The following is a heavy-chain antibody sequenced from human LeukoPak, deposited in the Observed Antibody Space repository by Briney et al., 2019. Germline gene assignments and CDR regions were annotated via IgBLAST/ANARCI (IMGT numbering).Heavy chain of an antibody. Sequence: PSETLSLTCTGSGGSISSYYWSWIRQPPGKGLEWIGYIYYSGSTNYNPSLKSRVTISVDTSKNQFSLKLSSVTAADTAVYYCARDGVTDAFDIWGQGTMVTVSS. V-gene: IGHV4-59*01. D-gene: IGHD3-16*01. CDR3: ARDGVTDAFDI. CDR1: GGSISSYY. J-gene: IGHJ3*02. CDR2: IYYSGST.